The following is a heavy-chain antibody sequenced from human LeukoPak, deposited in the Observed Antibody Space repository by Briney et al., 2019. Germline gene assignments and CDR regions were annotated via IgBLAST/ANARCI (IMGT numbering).Heavy chain of an antibody. V-gene: IGHV1-2*02. Sequence: GASVKVSCKASGYTFTGYYMHWVRQAPGQGLEWMGWINPNSGGTNYAQKFQGRVTMIRDTSISTAYMELSRLRSDDTAVYYCARTSLLRIAAAVTFDPWGQGTLVTVSS. D-gene: IGHD6-13*01. CDR1: GYTFTGYY. CDR2: INPNSGGT. J-gene: IGHJ5*02. CDR3: ARTSLLRIAAAVTFDP.